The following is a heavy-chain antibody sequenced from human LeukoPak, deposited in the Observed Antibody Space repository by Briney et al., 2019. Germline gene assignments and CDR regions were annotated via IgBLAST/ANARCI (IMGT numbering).Heavy chain of an antibody. CDR3: ARGAKMYYDSVWGSSQPRLDY. V-gene: IGHV4-34*01. D-gene: IGHD3-16*01. CDR1: GGSFSGYY. CDR2: INHSGST. Sequence: PSETLSLTCAVYGGSFSGYYWSWIRQPPGKGLEWIGEINHSGSTNYNPSLKSRVTISVDTSKNQFSLKLSSVTAADTAVYYCARGAKMYYDSVWGSSQPRLDYWGRGTLVTVSS. J-gene: IGHJ4*02.